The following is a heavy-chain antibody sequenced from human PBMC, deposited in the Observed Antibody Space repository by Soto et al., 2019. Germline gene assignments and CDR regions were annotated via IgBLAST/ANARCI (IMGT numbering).Heavy chain of an antibody. D-gene: IGHD3-10*01. CDR1: GFTFSTYS. CDR2: ITSNNKYI. Sequence: EVQLVESGGGLVAPGGSLRLSCAASGFTFSTYSMNWVRQAPGKGLEWVSSITSNNKYIHYAASVEGRFTISRDNAKNSVYLQMNSLRVEDTAVYYCGRDTNVFASGSGVDYWGQGTLVTVSS. J-gene: IGHJ4*02. V-gene: IGHV3-21*03. CDR3: GRDTNVFASGSGVDY.